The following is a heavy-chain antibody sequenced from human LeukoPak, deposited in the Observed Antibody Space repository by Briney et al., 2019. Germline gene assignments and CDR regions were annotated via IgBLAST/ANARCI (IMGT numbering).Heavy chain of an antibody. CDR2: MNPNSGNT. Sequence: GASVKVSCKASGYTFTSYDINWVRQATGQGLEWKGWMNPNSGNTGYAQKFQGRVTMTRNTSISTAYMELSSLRSEDTAVYYCARTPWDDHYFDYWGQGTLVTVSS. J-gene: IGHJ4*02. CDR1: GYTFTSYD. V-gene: IGHV1-8*01. CDR3: ARTPWDDHYFDY. D-gene: IGHD1-26*01.